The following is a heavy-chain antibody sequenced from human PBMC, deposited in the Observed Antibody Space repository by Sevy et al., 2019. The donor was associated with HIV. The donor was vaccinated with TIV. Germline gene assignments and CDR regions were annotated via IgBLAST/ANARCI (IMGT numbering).Heavy chain of an antibody. V-gene: IGHV3-33*01. Sequence: GGSLRLSCVASGFTFSTYGMHWVRQAPGKGLEWVAVIWYDGSNKEYVDSVKGRLTISRDNSKDTLYLQMNSLRAEDTAVYYCARENIAVAGIGYYFDHWGQGTLVTVSS. D-gene: IGHD6-19*01. CDR1: GFTFSTYG. J-gene: IGHJ4*02. CDR3: ARENIAVAGIGYYFDH. CDR2: IWYDGSNK.